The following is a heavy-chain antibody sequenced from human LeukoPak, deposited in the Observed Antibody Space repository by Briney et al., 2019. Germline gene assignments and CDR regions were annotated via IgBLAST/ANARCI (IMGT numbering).Heavy chain of an antibody. CDR3: AREGSQGAFDI. CDR2: IKQDGSGK. J-gene: IGHJ3*02. Sequence: GSLRLSCAASGFTFSSYAMSWVRQAPGKGLEWVANIKQDGSGKYYVDSVKGRFTISRDNAKNSLYLQMNSLRAEDTAVYYCAREGSQGAFDIWGQGTMVTVSS. CDR1: GFTFSSYA. V-gene: IGHV3-7*01.